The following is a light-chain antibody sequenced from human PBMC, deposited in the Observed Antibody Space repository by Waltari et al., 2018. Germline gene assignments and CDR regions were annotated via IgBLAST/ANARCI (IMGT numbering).Light chain of an antibody. V-gene: IGKV3-15*01. CDR3: QQYNNWLGT. J-gene: IGKJ4*01. CDR2: GAS. CDR1: QSVSSN. Sequence: EIVMTQSPATLSVSPGERATLSCRASQSVSSNLAWYQQKTGQAPRLLIYGASTRATGIPARFSGSGSGTEFTRTISSMQSEDFAVYYCQQYNNWLGTFGGGTKVEIK.